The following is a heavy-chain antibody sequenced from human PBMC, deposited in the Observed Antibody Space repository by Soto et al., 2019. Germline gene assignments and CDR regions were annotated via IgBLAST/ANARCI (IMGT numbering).Heavy chain of an antibody. CDR1: GGSISSFY. V-gene: IGHV4-59*01. J-gene: IGHJ4*02. CDR2: IYYGGNT. Sequence: SETLSLTCTVSGGSISSFYWSWIRQSPGKGLEWVGYIYYGGNTKYNPSLESRVTISVDTSKNQFSLKLSSVTAADTALFYCARQSHANYDSSGYYPYWGQGMLVTVSS. D-gene: IGHD3-22*01. CDR3: ARQSHANYDSSGYYPY.